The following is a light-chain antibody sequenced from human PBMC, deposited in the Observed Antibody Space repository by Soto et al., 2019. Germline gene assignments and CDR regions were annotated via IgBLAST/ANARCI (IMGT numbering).Light chain of an antibody. V-gene: IGKV1-39*01. J-gene: IGKJ3*01. CDR2: AAS. Sequence: DIQMTQSPSSLSASVGDRVTITCRASQSISSYLNWYHHKPGKAPKLLIYAASSLQSGAPSRFSGGRSRTYITLTISSLQPEDFANDYCKQSDSTLSTFGPGTKVDIK. CDR3: KQSDSTLST. CDR1: QSISSY.